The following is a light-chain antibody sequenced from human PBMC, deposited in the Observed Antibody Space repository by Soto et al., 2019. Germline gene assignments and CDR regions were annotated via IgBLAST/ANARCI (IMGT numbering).Light chain of an antibody. V-gene: IGLV1-40*01. J-gene: IGLJ1*01. CDR2: GST. CDR3: QSYDSSLNGYV. Sequence: QSVLTQPPSVSGAPGQRVTISCTGSRSNIGAGYDVHWYQQVPGTAPKLLIYGSTNRPSGVPDRFSGSKSGTSASLAITGLQSEDEADYDYQSYDSSLNGYVFGTGTKLTVL. CDR1: RSNIGAGYD.